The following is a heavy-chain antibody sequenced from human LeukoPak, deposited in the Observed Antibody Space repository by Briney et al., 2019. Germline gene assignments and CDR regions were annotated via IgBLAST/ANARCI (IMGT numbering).Heavy chain of an antibody. V-gene: IGHV3-30*02. J-gene: IGHJ5*02. Sequence: GGSLRLSCAASGFTFSSYGMHWVRQAPGKGLEWVAFIWYDGSNKYYADSVKGRFTISRDNANNSLYLQMDSLRAEDTAVYYCATWGSSSWALESWGQGTLVTVSS. CDR2: IWYDGSNK. CDR1: GFTFSSYG. D-gene: IGHD2-2*01. CDR3: ATWGSSSWALES.